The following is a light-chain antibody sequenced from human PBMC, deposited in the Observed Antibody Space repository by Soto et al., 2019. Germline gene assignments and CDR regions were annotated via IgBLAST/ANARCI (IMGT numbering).Light chain of an antibody. V-gene: IGKV1-33*01. Sequence: DILMTQSPSSLSPSVGDRVTITCQASQDMSKYLNWYQQKPGKAPRLLIYHSSNLETGVPSRFSGSGSGTHFTFTISSLQPEDIATYFCQQYDSFPRTFGQGTKLDLK. CDR3: QQYDSFPRT. J-gene: IGKJ2*01. CDR1: QDMSKY. CDR2: HSS.